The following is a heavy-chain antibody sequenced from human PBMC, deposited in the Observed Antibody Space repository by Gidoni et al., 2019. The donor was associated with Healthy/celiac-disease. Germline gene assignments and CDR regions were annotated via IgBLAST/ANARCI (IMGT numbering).Heavy chain of an antibody. CDR1: GFTFSSYW. J-gene: IGHJ2*01. V-gene: IGHV3-7*01. Sequence: EVQLVESGGGLVQPGGSLRLSCAASGFTFSSYWMSWVRQAPGKGLEWVANIKQDGSEKYYVDSVKGRFTISRDNAKNSLYLQMNSLRAEDTAVYYCASQYDILTGYYSSGWYFDLWGRGTLVTVSS. D-gene: IGHD3-9*01. CDR3: ASQYDILTGYYSSGWYFDL. CDR2: IKQDGSEK.